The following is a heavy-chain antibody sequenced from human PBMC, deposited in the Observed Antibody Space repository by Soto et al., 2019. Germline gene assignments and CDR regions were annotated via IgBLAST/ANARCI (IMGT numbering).Heavy chain of an antibody. V-gene: IGHV3-23*01. D-gene: IGHD2-8*01. J-gene: IGHJ4*02. CDR2: ISGSGGST. CDR3: AKERYCTNGVCYNGLY. Sequence: GGSLRLSSADSGFTFGSYAMSWVRQAPGKGLEWVSAISGSGGSTYYADSVKGRFTISRDNSKNTLYLQMNSLRAEDTAVYYCAKERYCTNGVCYNGLYWGQGTLVTVSS. CDR1: GFTFGSYA.